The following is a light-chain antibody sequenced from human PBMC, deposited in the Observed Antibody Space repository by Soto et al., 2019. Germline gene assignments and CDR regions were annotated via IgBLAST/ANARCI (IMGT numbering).Light chain of an antibody. CDR1: QSVTSSY. V-gene: IGKV3-20*01. CDR3: LQYGSSPFT. J-gene: IGKJ3*01. Sequence: EIVLTQSPGTLSLSPGERASLSCRASQSVTSSYLAWYRQKPGQAPRLLIYGASSRATGIPDRFRGSGSGTDFTLTISKLEPEDFAVYYCLQYGSSPFTFGPGTKVDVK. CDR2: GAS.